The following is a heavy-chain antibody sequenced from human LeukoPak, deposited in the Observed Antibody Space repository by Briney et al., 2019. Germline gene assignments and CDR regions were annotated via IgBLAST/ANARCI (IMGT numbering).Heavy chain of an antibody. D-gene: IGHD3-3*01. CDR2: ISGSGGST. J-gene: IGHJ4*02. Sequence: PRGSLRLSCAASGFTFSSYAMSWVRQAPGKGLEWVSAISGSGGSTYYADSVKGRFTISRDNSKNTLYLQMNSLRAEDTAVYYCAKSPLRFLEWLLVYWGQGTLVTVSS. V-gene: IGHV3-23*01. CDR1: GFTFSSYA. CDR3: AKSPLRFLEWLLVY.